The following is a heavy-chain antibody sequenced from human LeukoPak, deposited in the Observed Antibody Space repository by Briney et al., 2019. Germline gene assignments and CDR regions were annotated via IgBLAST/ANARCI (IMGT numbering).Heavy chain of an antibody. CDR2: ISGSGGST. V-gene: IGHV3-23*01. D-gene: IGHD6-6*01. J-gene: IGHJ4*02. Sequence: GGSLRLSCVASEFTFSSYNMNWVRQAPGKGLEWVSAISGSGGSTYYADSVKGRFTISRDNSKNTLYLQMNSLRAEDTAVYYCAKDLASSSGAFDYWGQGTLVTVSS. CDR3: AKDLASSSGAFDY. CDR1: EFTFSSYN.